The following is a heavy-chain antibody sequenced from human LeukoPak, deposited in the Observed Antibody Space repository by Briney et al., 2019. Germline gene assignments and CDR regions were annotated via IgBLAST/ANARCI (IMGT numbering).Heavy chain of an antibody. CDR2: ISGSGSGGST. Sequence: GGPLRLSCAASGFTFSSYAMSWVRQAPGKGLEWVSAISGSGSGGSTYYADSVKGRFTISRDNSKNTLYLQMNSLRAEDTAVYYCAKDLDIVATYSYYYGMDVWGQGTTVTVSS. V-gene: IGHV3-23*01. CDR3: AKDLDIVATYSYYYGMDV. J-gene: IGHJ6*02. D-gene: IGHD5-12*01. CDR1: GFTFSSYA.